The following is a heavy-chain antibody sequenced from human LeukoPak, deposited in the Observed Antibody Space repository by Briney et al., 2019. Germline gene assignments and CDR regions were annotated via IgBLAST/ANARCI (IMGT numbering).Heavy chain of an antibody. CDR2: INPSGDST. Sequence: ASVKVSCKASGYTFTSYYFHWVRQAPGQGLEWMGIINPSGDSTNYAQKFQGRVTTTGDTSTSTVYMELSSLRSEDTAVYYCARQYSDYWGQGTLVTVSS. V-gene: IGHV1-46*01. CDR3: ARQYSDY. J-gene: IGHJ4*02. CDR1: GYTFTSYY.